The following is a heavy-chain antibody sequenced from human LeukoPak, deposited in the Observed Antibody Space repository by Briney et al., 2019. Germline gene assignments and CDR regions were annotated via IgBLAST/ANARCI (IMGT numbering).Heavy chain of an antibody. D-gene: IGHD3-10*01. CDR3: ARGIFGSGSYPDF. CDR1: GFAFNTYA. V-gene: IGHV3-33*01. CDR2: IWHDGSHK. J-gene: IGHJ4*02. Sequence: GGSLRLSCAASGFAFNTYAMHWVRQAPGKRLEWVTLIWHDGSHKFYIDSVRGRFTISRDNSKNTVYLQMNGLRAEDTAVYYCARGIFGSGSYPDFWGQGTLVAVSS.